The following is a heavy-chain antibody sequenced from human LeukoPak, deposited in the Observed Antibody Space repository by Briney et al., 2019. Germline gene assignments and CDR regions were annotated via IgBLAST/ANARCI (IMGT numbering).Heavy chain of an antibody. CDR2: ISAYNGNT. CDR1: GYTFTIYG. J-gene: IGHJ6*03. CDR3: ARALGGTDIVVVPEGGYYYYYMDV. Sequence: ASVTLCFTASGYTFTIYGISWVRQAPGQGLEWMGWISAYNGNTNYAQKLQGRVTMTTDTSTSTAYMELRSLRSDDTAVYYCARALGGTDIVVVPEGGYYYYYMDVWGKGTTVTVSS. V-gene: IGHV1-18*01. D-gene: IGHD2-2*01.